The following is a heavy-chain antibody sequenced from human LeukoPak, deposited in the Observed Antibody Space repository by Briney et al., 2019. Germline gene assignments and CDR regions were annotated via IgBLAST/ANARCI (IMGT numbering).Heavy chain of an antibody. V-gene: IGHV1-3*01. D-gene: IGHD3-10*01. Sequence: ASVKVSCKASGYTFTSYAMHWVRQAPGQRLEWMGWINAGNGNTKYSQKFQGRVTITRDTSASTAYMELSSLRSEDTAVYYCATNYYASVSYENAFDIGGQGTMVTVSS. CDR3: ATNYYASVSYENAFDI. CDR2: INAGNGNT. CDR1: GYTFTSYA. J-gene: IGHJ3*02.